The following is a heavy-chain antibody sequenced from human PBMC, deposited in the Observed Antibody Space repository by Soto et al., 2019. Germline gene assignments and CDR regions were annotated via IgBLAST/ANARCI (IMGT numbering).Heavy chain of an antibody. D-gene: IGHD1-26*01. CDR2: VNDSGST. V-gene: IGHV4-34*01. Sequence: QVQLQQWGAGLLKPSETLSLTCAVYGGSFTGNYRSWIRQPPGKGLEWSGEVNDSGSTNFNPSLKSRVTISVDTSKKQFTLKFTSVTAADTAVYYCATDSATSYFGMDVWGHGTTVTVSS. CDR3: ATDSATSYFGMDV. J-gene: IGHJ6*02. CDR1: GGSFTGNY.